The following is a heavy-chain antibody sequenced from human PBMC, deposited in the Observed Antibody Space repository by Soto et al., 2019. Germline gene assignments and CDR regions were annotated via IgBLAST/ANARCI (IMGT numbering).Heavy chain of an antibody. V-gene: IGHV4-34*01. CDR1: GGSFSGYY. CDR3: ARARRRTMVRGVSNWFDP. CDR2: INHSGST. J-gene: IGHJ5*02. Sequence: PSETLSLTCAVYGGSFSGYYWSWIRQPPGKGLEWIGEINHSGSTNYNPSLKSRVTISVDTSKNQFSLKLSSVTAADTAVYYCARARRRTMVRGVSNWFDPWGQGTLVTVSS. D-gene: IGHD3-10*01.